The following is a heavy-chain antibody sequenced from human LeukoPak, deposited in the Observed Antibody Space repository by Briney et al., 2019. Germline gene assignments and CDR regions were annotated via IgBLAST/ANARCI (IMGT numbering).Heavy chain of an antibody. J-gene: IGHJ4*02. D-gene: IGHD3-3*01. CDR2: IYYSGST. CDR3: ARVDYDFWSGYSSFDY. V-gene: IGHV4-61*01. CDR1: GGSVSSGSYY. Sequence: PSETLSLTCTVSGGSVSSGSYYWSWIRQPPGKGLEWIGYIYYSGSTNYNPSLKSRVTISVDTSKNQFSLKLSSVTAADTAVYYCARVDYDFWSGYSSFDYWGQGTLVTVSS.